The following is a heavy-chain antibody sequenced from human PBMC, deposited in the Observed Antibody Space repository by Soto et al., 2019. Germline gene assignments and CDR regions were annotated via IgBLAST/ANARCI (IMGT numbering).Heavy chain of an antibody. V-gene: IGHV1-69*01. Sequence: QVQLVQSGAEGKKPGSSVKVSCKASGGTFSSYAISWVRQAPGQGLEWMGGIIPIFGTANYAQKFQGRVTITADESTSTAYMELSSLRSEDTAVYYCARDGFQVGATANLNFDYWGQGTLVTVSS. J-gene: IGHJ4*02. D-gene: IGHD1-26*01. CDR3: ARDGFQVGATANLNFDY. CDR1: GGTFSSYA. CDR2: IIPIFGTA.